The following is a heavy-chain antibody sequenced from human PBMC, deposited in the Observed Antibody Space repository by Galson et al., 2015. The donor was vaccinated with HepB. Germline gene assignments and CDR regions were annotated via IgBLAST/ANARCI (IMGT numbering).Heavy chain of an antibody. Sequence: SLRLSCAASGFTFSSYGMHWVRQAPGKGLEWVAFIRYDGSNKYYADPVKGRFTISRDNSKNTLYLQMNSLRAEDTAVYYCAKGVVVAATPTYYFDYWGQGTLVTVSS. J-gene: IGHJ4*02. V-gene: IGHV3-30*02. D-gene: IGHD2-15*01. CDR1: GFTFSSYG. CDR2: IRYDGSNK. CDR3: AKGVVVAATPTYYFDY.